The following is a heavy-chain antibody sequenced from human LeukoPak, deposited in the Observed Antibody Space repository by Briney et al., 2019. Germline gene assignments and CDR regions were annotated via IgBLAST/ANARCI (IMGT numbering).Heavy chain of an antibody. V-gene: IGHV4-34*01. D-gene: IGHD3-10*01. CDR3: ARVSTYYYGSGTLGY. Sequence: SETLSLTCAVYGGSCSGYYWSWIRQPPGKGLEWIGEINHSGSTNYNPSLTSRVTISVDTSKNQFSLKLSSVTAADTAVYYCARVSTYYYGSGTLGYWGQGTLVTVSS. CDR2: INHSGST. CDR1: GGSCSGYY. J-gene: IGHJ4*02.